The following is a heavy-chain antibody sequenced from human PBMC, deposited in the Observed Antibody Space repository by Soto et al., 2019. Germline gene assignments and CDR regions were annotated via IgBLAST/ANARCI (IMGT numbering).Heavy chain of an antibody. J-gene: IGHJ4*02. CDR1: GGSISSGGYY. Sequence: SETLSLTCTVSGGSISSGGYYWSWIRQHPGKGLEWIGYIYYSGSTYYNPSLKSRVTISVDTSKNQFSLKLSSVTAADTAVYYCARDGGGFGELGFSDYWGQGTLVTVFS. CDR3: ARDGGGFGELGFSDY. V-gene: IGHV4-31*03. CDR2: IYYSGST. D-gene: IGHD3-10*01.